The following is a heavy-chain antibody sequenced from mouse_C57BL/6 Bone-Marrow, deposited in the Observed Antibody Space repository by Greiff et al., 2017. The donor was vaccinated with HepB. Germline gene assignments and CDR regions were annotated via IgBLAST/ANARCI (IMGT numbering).Heavy chain of an antibody. CDR3: ARAYGSIYRYFDV. J-gene: IGHJ1*03. V-gene: IGHV5-17*01. CDR2: ISSGSSTI. CDR1: GFTFSDYG. D-gene: IGHD1-1*01. Sequence: EVQLVESGGGLVKPGGSLKLSCAASGFTFSDYGMHWVRQAPEKGLEWVAYISSGSSTIYYADTVKGRFTISRDNAKNTLFLQMTSLRSEDTAMYYCARAYGSIYRYFDVWGTGTTVTVSS.